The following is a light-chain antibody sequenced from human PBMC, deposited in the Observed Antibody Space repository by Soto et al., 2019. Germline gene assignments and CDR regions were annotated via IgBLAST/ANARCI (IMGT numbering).Light chain of an antibody. CDR3: QQCG. J-gene: IGKJ1*01. V-gene: IGKV1-5*01. Sequence: DIQMTQSPSTLSASVGDRVTITCLASQSISSWLAWYQQKPGKAPKLLIYDASSLESGVPSRFSGSGSGTEFTLTISSLQPDDFATYYCQQCGFGQGTKVEIK. CDR1: QSISSW. CDR2: DAS.